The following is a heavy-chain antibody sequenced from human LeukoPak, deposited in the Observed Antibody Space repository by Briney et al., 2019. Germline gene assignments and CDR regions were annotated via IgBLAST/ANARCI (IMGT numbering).Heavy chain of an antibody. CDR3: ARDGTGKSLDFDY. Sequence: PGGSLRLSCAASGFTYTTYWMTWVRQAPGKGLEWVANIKEDGSEKKYVDSVKGRFTISRDNAKNTLYLQMNSLRAEDTAVYYCARDGTGKSLDFDYWGQGTLVTVSS. J-gene: IGHJ4*02. CDR2: IKEDGSEK. CDR1: GFTYTTYW. V-gene: IGHV3-7*01. D-gene: IGHD1-14*01.